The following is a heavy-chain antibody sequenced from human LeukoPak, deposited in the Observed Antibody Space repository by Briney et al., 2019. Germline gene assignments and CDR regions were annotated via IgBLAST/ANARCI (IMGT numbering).Heavy chain of an antibody. CDR2: ISSSSTYI. V-gene: IGHV3-21*04. CDR3: ARVITMIVVVNYGMDV. CDR1: GFTFSSYT. Sequence: GGSLRLSCAASGFTFSSYTMNWVRQAPGKGLEWVSSISSSSTYIYYADSVKGRFTISRDNAKNSLYLQMNSLRAEDTAVYYCARVITMIVVVNYGMDVWGQGTTVTVSS. J-gene: IGHJ6*02. D-gene: IGHD3-22*01.